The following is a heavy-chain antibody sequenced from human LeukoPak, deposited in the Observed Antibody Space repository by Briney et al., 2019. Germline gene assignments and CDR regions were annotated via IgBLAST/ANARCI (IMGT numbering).Heavy chain of an antibody. V-gene: IGHV3-30*18. J-gene: IGHJ4*02. D-gene: IGHD6-19*01. Sequence: PGRSLRLSCAASGFTFSSYGMHWVRQAPGTGLEWVSFISYHGSSTYYADSVKGRFTISRDNYRNTLYLQINSVRGEDTAIYYCAKDQGKRAGTIVYWGQGTLVIVSS. CDR1: GFTFSSYG. CDR3: AKDQGKRAGTIVY. CDR2: ISYHGSST.